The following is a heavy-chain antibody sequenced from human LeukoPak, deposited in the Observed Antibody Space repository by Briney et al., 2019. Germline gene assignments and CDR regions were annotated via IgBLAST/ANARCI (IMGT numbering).Heavy chain of an antibody. CDR2: ISYDGGNK. CDR3: AKDRSTSNILTGYQDN. Sequence: GGSLRLSCAASGFTFSSYGMHWVRQAPGKGLEWVAVISYDGGNKHYADTVKGRFTISRDNSKNTLYLQMNSLRAEDTAVYYCAKDRSTSNILTGYQDNWGQGTLVTVSS. J-gene: IGHJ4*02. V-gene: IGHV3-30*18. D-gene: IGHD3-9*01. CDR1: GFTFSSYG.